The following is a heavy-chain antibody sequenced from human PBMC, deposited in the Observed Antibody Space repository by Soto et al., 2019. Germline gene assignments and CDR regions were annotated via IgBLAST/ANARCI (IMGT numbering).Heavy chain of an antibody. CDR3: VRAQENYYGSGSYYYFDY. CDR1: GYTFTGYY. Sequence: ASVKVSCKASGYTFTGYYMHWVRQAPGQGLEWMGWINPNSGGTNYAQKFQGRVTMTRDTSISTAYMELSRLRSDDTAVYYCVRAQENYYGSGSYYYFDYWGQGTLVTVSS. CDR2: INPNSGGT. V-gene: IGHV1-2*02. D-gene: IGHD3-10*01. J-gene: IGHJ4*02.